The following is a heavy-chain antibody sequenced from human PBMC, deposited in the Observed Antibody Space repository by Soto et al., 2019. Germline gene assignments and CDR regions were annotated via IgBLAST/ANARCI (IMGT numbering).Heavy chain of an antibody. Sequence: QVQLVQSGAEVKKPGASVTVSCKTSGYTFSNYGINWVRQAPGQGLEWMGWISAYNGNTNYAQTVQDRVTMTTDTSTGTVYMELRSLKSDDTAIYYCSRFIMVGGWFDPNYYHGMDVWGQGTTVTVSS. J-gene: IGHJ6*02. D-gene: IGHD6-19*01. CDR3: SRFIMVGGWFDPNYYHGMDV. CDR2: ISAYNGNT. V-gene: IGHV1-18*01. CDR1: GYTFSNYG.